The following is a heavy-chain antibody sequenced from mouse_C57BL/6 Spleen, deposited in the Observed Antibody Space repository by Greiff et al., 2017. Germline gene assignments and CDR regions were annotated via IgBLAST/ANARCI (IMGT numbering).Heavy chain of an antibody. CDR2: INYDGSST. D-gene: IGHD1-1*01. Sequence: EVKVVESEGGLVQPGSSMKLSCTASGFTFSDYYMAWVRQVPEKGLEWVANINYDGSSTYYLDSLKSRFIISRDNAKNILYLQMSSLKSEDTATYYCARVPRGYGSSYGYFDVWGTGTTVTVSS. V-gene: IGHV5-16*01. CDR3: ARVPRGYGSSYGYFDV. J-gene: IGHJ1*03. CDR1: GFTFSDYY.